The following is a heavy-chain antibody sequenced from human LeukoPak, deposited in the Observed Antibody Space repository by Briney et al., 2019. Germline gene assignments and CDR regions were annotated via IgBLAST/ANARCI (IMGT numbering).Heavy chain of an antibody. D-gene: IGHD3-3*01. V-gene: IGHV1-8*01. CDR2: MNPNSGNT. CDR1: GYTFTSYD. Sequence: ASVKVSCKASGYTFTSYDINWVRQATGQGLEWMGCMNPNSGNTGYAQKFQGRVTMTRNTSISTAYMELSSLRSEDTAVYYCARGRRFLTIYYYYMDVWGKGTTVTVSS. J-gene: IGHJ6*03. CDR3: ARGRRFLTIYYYYMDV.